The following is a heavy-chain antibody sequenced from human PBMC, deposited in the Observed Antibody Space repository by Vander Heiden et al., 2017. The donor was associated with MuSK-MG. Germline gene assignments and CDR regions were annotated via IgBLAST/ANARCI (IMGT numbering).Heavy chain of an antibody. CDR1: GFTFRSYS. CDR2: ISSSSSTI. J-gene: IGHJ6*02. CDR3: ARREYYYYGMDV. V-gene: IGHV3-48*04. Sequence: EVQLVESGGGLVQPGGSLRLSCAASGFTFRSYSMNWVRQAPGKGLEWVSYISSSSSTIYYADSVKGRFTISRDNAKNSLYRQMNSLRAEDTAVYYCARREYYYYGMDVWGQGTTVTVSS.